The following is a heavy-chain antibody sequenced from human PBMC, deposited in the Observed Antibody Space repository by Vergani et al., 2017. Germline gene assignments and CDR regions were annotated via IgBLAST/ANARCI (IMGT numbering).Heavy chain of an antibody. CDR3: ASRDITIFGVVIIRGYYYYGMDI. Sequence: QVQLVQSGAEVKKPGSSVKVSCKASGGTFSSYAISWVRQAPGQGLEWMGGIIPIFGTANYAQKFQGRVTITADESTSTDYMELSSLRSEDTAVYYCASRDITIFGVVIIRGYYYYGMDIWGQGVLITVSS. CDR2: IIPIFGTA. D-gene: IGHD3-3*01. V-gene: IGHV1-69*01. CDR1: GGTFSSYA. J-gene: IGHJ6*02.